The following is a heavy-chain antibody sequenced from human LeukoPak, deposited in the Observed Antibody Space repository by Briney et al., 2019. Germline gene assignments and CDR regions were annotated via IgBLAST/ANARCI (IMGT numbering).Heavy chain of an antibody. CDR3: ARDSGYYDSSGYYGAPDY. CDR1: GFTFSSYS. V-gene: IGHV3-21*01. CDR2: ISSSSSYI. J-gene: IGHJ4*02. D-gene: IGHD3-22*01. Sequence: GGSLRLSCAASGFTFSSYSMNWVRQAPGKGLEWVSSISSSSSYIYYADSVKGRFTISRDNAKNSLYLQMNSLRAEDTAVYYCARDSGYYDSSGYYGAPDYWGQGTLVTVSS.